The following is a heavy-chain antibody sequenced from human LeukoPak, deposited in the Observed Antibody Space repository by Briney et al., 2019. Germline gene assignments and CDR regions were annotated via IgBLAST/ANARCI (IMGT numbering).Heavy chain of an antibody. CDR1: GGSISSSSYY. CDR3: ARWGRQWLPHFDY. D-gene: IGHD6-19*01. Sequence: SETLSLTCTVSGGSISSSSYYWGWIRQPPGKGLEWIGSIYYSGSTYYNPSLKSRVTISVDTSKNQFSLKLSSVAAADTAVYYCARWGRQWLPHFDYWGQGTLVTVSS. CDR2: IYYSGST. J-gene: IGHJ4*02. V-gene: IGHV4-39*01.